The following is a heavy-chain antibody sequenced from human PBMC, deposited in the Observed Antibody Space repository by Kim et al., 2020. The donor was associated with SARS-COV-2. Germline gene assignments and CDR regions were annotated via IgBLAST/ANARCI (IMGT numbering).Heavy chain of an antibody. CDR3: ARGTSGWSSKRGHPLPTYYCDY. D-gene: IGHD6-19*01. V-gene: IGHV3-13*01. CDR2: IGTAGDT. Sequence: GGSLRLSCAASGFTFSTYDMHWVRQATGKGLEWVSAIGTAGDTYYPGSVKGRFTISRENAKNSLYLQMNSLRAGDTAVYYCARGTSGWSSKRGHPLPTYYCDYRGQGTLGTVSS. CDR1: GFTFSTYD. J-gene: IGHJ4*02.